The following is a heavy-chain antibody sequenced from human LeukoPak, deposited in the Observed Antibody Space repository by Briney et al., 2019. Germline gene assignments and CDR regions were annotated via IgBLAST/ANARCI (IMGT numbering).Heavy chain of an antibody. V-gene: IGHV3-23*01. CDR3: AKDYGGVGANYFDY. CDR1: GSTFSSYA. D-gene: IGHD1-26*01. Sequence: GGSLRLSCAASGSTFSSYAMSWVRQAPGKGLEWVSAISGSGGSTYYADSVKGRFTISRDNSKNTLYLQMNSLRAEDTAVYYCAKDYGGVGANYFDYWGQGTLVTVSS. CDR2: ISGSGGST. J-gene: IGHJ4*02.